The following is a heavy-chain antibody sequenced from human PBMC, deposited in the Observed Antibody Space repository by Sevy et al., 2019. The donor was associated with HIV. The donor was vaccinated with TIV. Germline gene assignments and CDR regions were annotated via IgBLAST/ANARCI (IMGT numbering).Heavy chain of an antibody. CDR2: ISNDGINK. Sequence: GGSLRLSCAASGFIFNTYAMHWVRQAPGKGLEWVAVISNDGINKYYADSVKGRFTISRDNSRNTLDLQMNSLRSEDTALYYCASTGYCTGGSCYSPFGYWGQGTLVTVSS. D-gene: IGHD2-15*01. V-gene: IGHV3-30-3*01. CDR3: ASTGYCTGGSCYSPFGY. J-gene: IGHJ4*02. CDR1: GFIFNTYA.